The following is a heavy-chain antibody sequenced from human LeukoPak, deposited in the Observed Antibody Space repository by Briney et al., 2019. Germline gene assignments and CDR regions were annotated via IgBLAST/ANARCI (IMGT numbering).Heavy chain of an antibody. Sequence: GGSLRLSCAASGFTFGSYAMHWVRQAPGKELEWVSVISYDGSNKYYADSVKGRFTISRDNSKNTLYLQMNGLRAEDTAVYYCARGGYQVPNYNWILIWGQGTLVTVSS. CDR1: GFTFGSYA. V-gene: IGHV3-30*04. D-gene: IGHD1-1*01. CDR2: ISYDGSNK. CDR3: ARGGYQVPNYNWILI. J-gene: IGHJ4*02.